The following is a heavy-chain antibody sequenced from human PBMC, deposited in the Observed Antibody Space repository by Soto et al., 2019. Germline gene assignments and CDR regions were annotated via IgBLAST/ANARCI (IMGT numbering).Heavy chain of an antibody. J-gene: IGHJ6*02. CDR1: GGSVSSGGHS. V-gene: IGHV4-61*08. D-gene: IGHD3-10*01. Sequence: SETLSLTCTVSGGSVSSGGHSWSWIRQPPGKGLEWIGYIFYSGSINYNPSLKSRVTILVDTSRNQFSLKLSSVTAADTAVYYCARDGGGMDVWGQGTTVTVSS. CDR2: IFYSGSI. CDR3: ARDGGGMDV.